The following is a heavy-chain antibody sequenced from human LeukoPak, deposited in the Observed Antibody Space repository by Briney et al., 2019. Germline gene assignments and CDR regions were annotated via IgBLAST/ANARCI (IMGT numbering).Heavy chain of an antibody. CDR3: ARGARTVDY. Sequence: GGSLRLSCAASGFTFSSYAMHWVRQAPGKGLEWVAVISYDGSNKYYADSVKGRLTISRDNSKNTLYLQMNSLRAEDTAVYYCARGARTVDYWGQGTLVTVSS. V-gene: IGHV3-30*01. J-gene: IGHJ4*02. CDR2: ISYDGSNK. CDR1: GFTFSSYA.